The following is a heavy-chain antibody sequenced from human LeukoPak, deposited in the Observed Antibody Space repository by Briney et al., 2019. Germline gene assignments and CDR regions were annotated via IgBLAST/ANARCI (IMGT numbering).Heavy chain of an antibody. CDR3: ARGRGEGRGISLVRGVRAPSYNWFDP. Sequence: SETLSLTCTVSGGSISSSSYYWGWIRQPPGKGLEWIGSIYYSGSTYYNPSLKSRFTISVDTSKNEVSRKLSDVTAAATAVYYCARGRGEGRGISLVRGVRAPSYNWFDPWGHGTLVTVSS. J-gene: IGHJ5*02. D-gene: IGHD3-10*01. CDR2: IYYSGST. V-gene: IGHV4-39*07. CDR1: GGSISSSSYY.